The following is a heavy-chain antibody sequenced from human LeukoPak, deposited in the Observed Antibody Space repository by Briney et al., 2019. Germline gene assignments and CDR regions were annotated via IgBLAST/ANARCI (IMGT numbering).Heavy chain of an antibody. CDR3: ARVAAEGYYYYYYGMDV. J-gene: IGHJ6*02. D-gene: IGHD6-25*01. CDR1: GYTFTSYG. CDR2: ISAYNGNT. Sequence: ASVKVSCKASGYTFTSYGISWVRQAPGQGLEWMGWISAYNGNTNYAQKLQGRVTMTTDTSTSTAYMELRSLRSDDTAVYYCARVAAEGYYYYYYGMDVWGQGTTVTVSS. V-gene: IGHV1-18*01.